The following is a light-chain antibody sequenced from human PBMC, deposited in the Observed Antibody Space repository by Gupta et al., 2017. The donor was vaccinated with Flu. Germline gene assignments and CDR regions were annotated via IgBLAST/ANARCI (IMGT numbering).Light chain of an antibody. J-gene: IGLJ2*01. CDR3: QEWDSSTVI. Sequence: SSELTQPLSVSVALGQTARITCGGDNIGTTNVHWYQQKPGQAPVWVIYRGISRPSGVPDRFSGSVSENNATLSIGRAQAGDEADDYCQEWDSSTVICGGGTRLT. CDR2: RGI. V-gene: IGLV3-9*01. CDR1: NIGTTN.